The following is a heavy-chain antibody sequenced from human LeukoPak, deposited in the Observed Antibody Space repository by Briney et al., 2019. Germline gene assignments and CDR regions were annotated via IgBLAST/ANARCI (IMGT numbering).Heavy chain of an antibody. Sequence: TGGSLRLSCGVSGFSVTSYWMSWVRQAPGKGLEWVANIKQDGSETYYVDSVKGRFTISRDDAKNSLYLQMNSLRAEDTAVYYCARLYQHDSSTYRPVDYWGQGTLVSVSS. J-gene: IGHJ4*02. V-gene: IGHV3-7*01. D-gene: IGHD3-22*01. CDR1: GFSVTSYW. CDR2: IKQDGSET. CDR3: ARLYQHDSSTYRPVDY.